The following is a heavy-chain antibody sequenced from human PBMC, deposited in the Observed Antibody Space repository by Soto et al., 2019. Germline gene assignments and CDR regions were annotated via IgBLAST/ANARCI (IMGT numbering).Heavy chain of an antibody. D-gene: IGHD3-9*01. J-gene: IGHJ3*02. Sequence: EVQLLESGGGLVQPGGSLRLSCAASGFTISNYAMSWARQAPGKGLEWVSSISGSGGTYYADSVKGRSTISRDSSKNTLYLQMNSLRAEDTAVYYCAKDQYDIDVYHWFADIWGPGTMLTVSS. CDR3: AKDQYDIDVYHWFADI. CDR2: ISGSGGT. V-gene: IGHV3-23*01. CDR1: GFTISNYA.